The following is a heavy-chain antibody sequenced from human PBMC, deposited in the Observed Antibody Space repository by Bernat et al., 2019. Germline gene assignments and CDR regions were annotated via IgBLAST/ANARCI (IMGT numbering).Heavy chain of an antibody. J-gene: IGHJ4*02. CDR2: VYYSGST. CDR3: RGYTGGYIFDS. V-gene: IGHV4-39*01. CDR1: VESISTYY. Sequence: QVQLQESGPGLVKPSETLSLTCTVSVESISTYYWGWIRQPPGKGLEWIGSVYYSGSTYYNPSLKSRVTISVDTSKNQFSLKLSSVTAADTAVYYCRGYTGGYIFDSWGQGTLVTVSS. D-gene: IGHD1-26*01.